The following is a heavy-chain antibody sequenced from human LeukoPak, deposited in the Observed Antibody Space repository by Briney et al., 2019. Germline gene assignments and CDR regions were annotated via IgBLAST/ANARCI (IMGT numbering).Heavy chain of an antibody. CDR3: AKESYSSSWYGSDWYFDL. D-gene: IGHD6-13*01. J-gene: IGHJ2*01. CDR1: GFTFRSYW. V-gene: IGHV3-7*01. CDR2: VKQDGSEK. Sequence: GGSLRLSCVGSGFTFRSYWMSWVRQAPGKGLEWVASVKQDGSEKYYVDSVKGRFTISRDNSKNTLYLQMNSLRAEDTAVYYCAKESYSSSWYGSDWYFDLWGRGTLVTVSS.